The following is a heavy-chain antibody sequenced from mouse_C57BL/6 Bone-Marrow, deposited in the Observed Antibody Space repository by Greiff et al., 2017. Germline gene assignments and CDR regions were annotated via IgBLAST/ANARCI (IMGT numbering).Heavy chain of an antibody. D-gene: IGHD2-1*01. CDR2: IDPNSGGT. V-gene: IGHV1-72*01. CDR3: ARSPSGNYGSYYFDY. CDR1: GYTFTSYW. Sequence: VKLQQPGAELVKPGASVKLSCKASGYTFTSYWMHWVKQRPGRGLEWIGKIDPNSGGTKYNEKFKSKATLTVDKPSSPAYMQLSSLTSEDSAVYYCARSPSGNYGSYYFDYWGQGTTLTVSS. J-gene: IGHJ2*01.